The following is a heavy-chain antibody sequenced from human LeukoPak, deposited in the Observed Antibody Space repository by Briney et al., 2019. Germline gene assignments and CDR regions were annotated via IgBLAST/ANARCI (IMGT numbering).Heavy chain of an antibody. CDR1: GGSISSYY. CDR3: ARGWYSNWFDP. Sequence: PSETLSLTCTVSGGSISSYYWSWIRQPPGKGLEWIGEINHSGSTNYNPSLKSRVTISVDTSKNQFSLKLSSVTAADTAVYYCARGWYSNWFDPWGQGTLVTVSS. CDR2: INHSGST. V-gene: IGHV4-34*01. J-gene: IGHJ5*02. D-gene: IGHD2-21*02.